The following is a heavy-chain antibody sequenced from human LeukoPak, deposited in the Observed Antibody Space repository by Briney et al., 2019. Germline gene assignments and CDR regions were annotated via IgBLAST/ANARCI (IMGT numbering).Heavy chain of an antibody. Sequence: PGGSLRLSCAASGFTFSSYGMHWVRQAPGKGLEWVAVIWYDGSNKYYADSVKGRFTISRDNSKNTLYLQMNSLRAEDTAVYYCAGSGPDSVGSFDHWGQGTLVTVSS. CDR1: GFTFSSYG. D-gene: IGHD2-15*01. J-gene: IGHJ4*02. CDR3: AGSGPDSVGSFDH. V-gene: IGHV3-33*01. CDR2: IWYDGSNK.